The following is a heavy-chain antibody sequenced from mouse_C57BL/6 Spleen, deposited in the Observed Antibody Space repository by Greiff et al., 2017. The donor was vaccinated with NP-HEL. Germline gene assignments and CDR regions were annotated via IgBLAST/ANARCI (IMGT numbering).Heavy chain of an antibody. Sequence: QVQLKESGAELARPGASVKLSCKASGYTFTSYGISWVKQRTGQGLEWIGEIYPRSGNTYYNEKFKGKATLTADKSSSTAYMELRSLTSEDSAVYFCARSRQRRLGYYFDYWGQGTTLTVSS. CDR1: GYTFTSYG. D-gene: IGHD3-2*02. J-gene: IGHJ2*01. V-gene: IGHV1-81*01. CDR3: ARSRQRRLGYYFDY. CDR2: IYPRSGNT.